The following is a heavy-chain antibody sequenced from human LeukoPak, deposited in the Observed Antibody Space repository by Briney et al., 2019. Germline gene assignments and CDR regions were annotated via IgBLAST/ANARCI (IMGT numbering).Heavy chain of an antibody. D-gene: IGHD5-18*01. CDR3: ATNPGYSYGSNFDY. J-gene: IGHJ4*02. V-gene: IGHV4-39*01. Sequence: GSIYYSGSTYYNPSLKSRVTISVDTSKNQFSLKLSSVTAADTAVYYCATNPGYSYGSNFDYWGQGTLVTVSS. CDR2: IYYSGST.